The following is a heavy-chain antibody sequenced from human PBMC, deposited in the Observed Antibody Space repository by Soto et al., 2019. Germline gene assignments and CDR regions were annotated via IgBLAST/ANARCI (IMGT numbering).Heavy chain of an antibody. CDR3: ATSPRIYYDSSGYYSDWFDP. Sequence: ASVKVSCKVSGYTLTELSLHWVRQAPGKGXEWMGGFDPEDGETIYAQKFQGRVTMTEDTSTDTAYMELSSLRSEDTAVYYCATSPRIYYDSSGYYSDWFDPWGQGTLVTVSS. CDR1: GYTLTELS. CDR2: FDPEDGET. D-gene: IGHD3-22*01. J-gene: IGHJ5*02. V-gene: IGHV1-24*01.